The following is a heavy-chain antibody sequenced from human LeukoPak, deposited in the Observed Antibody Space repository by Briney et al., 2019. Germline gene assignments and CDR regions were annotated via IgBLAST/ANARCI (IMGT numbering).Heavy chain of an antibody. Sequence: GASVKVSCKVSGYTLTELSMHWVGQAPGKGLEWMGGFDPEDGETIYAQKFQGRITMTEDTSTDTAYMELSSLRSEDTAVYYCATLLHPTYYYYGMDVWGQGTTVTVSS. V-gene: IGHV1-24*01. J-gene: IGHJ6*02. CDR2: FDPEDGET. CDR1: GYTLTELS. CDR3: ATLLHPTYYYYGMDV.